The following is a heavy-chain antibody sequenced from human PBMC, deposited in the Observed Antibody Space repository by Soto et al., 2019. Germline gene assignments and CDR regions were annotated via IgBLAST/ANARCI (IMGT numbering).Heavy chain of an antibody. D-gene: IGHD3-22*01. CDR2: IYPDDSDT. Sequence: GESLKISCKGSGYSFPKYYIGWVRQMPGKDLEWMAIIYPDDSDTRYSPSFQGQVTISRENAKNSLYLQMNSLRAGDTAVYYCARSPPGGYHYYYGLDVWGQGTTVTVSS. J-gene: IGHJ6*02. CDR1: GYSFPKYY. CDR3: ARSPPGGYHYYYGLDV. V-gene: IGHV5-51*01.